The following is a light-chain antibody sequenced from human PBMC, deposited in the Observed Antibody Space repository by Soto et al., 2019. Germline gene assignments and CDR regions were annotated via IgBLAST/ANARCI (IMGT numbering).Light chain of an antibody. CDR1: QSISDS. CDR2: KAS. Sequence: DIQMTQSPSTLSAFVGDRVTITCRASQSISDSLAWYHQKPGKAPKLLIYKASNLESGVPSRFSGSGSGTDFALTFSSLQPDDFATYYCQQYKSFPYTVGQGTKLDIQ. CDR3: QQYKSFPYT. J-gene: IGKJ2*01. V-gene: IGKV1-5*03.